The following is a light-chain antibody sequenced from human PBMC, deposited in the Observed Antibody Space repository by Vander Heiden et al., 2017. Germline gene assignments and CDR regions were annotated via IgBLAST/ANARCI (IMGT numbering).Light chain of an antibody. CDR3: NSRDSSGNHLFWV. Sequence: SSELTPDPAVSVALGPTVRVTCQGDSLRSDYASWYQQKPGQAPVLVIYGKNNRPSGIPDRFSGSSSGNTASLTITGAQAEAQADYYCNSRDSSGNHLFWVFGGGTKLTVL. CDR1: SLRSDY. J-gene: IGLJ3*02. CDR2: GKN. V-gene: IGLV3-19*01.